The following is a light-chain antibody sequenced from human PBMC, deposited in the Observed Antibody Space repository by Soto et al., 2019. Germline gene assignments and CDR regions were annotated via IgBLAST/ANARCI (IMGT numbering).Light chain of an antibody. CDR1: GASIASNF. V-gene: IGLV6-57*01. J-gene: IGLJ3*02. CDR3: QSYDSSNLV. CDR2: EDN. Sequence: NFMLTQPHSVSASPGKTVTISCTRSGASIASNFVQWYQQRPGSSPTTVIYEDNQRPSGVPDRFSGSIDSSSNSASLSISGLTTADEADYYCQSYDSSNLVFGGGTKLTVL.